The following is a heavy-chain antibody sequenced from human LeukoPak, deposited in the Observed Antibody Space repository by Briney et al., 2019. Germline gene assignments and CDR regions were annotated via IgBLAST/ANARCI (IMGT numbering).Heavy chain of an antibody. CDR3: ARGTPSSSGWLYYGMDV. J-gene: IGHJ6*02. D-gene: IGHD6-19*01. V-gene: IGHV3-30-3*01. Sequence: GGSLSLSCAASGFKFDNYAMTWVRQAPGKGLEWVAVISYDGSNKYYADSVKGRFTISRDNSKNTLYLQMNSLRAEDTAVYYCARGTPSSSGWLYYGMDVWGQGTTVTVSS. CDR2: ISYDGSNK. CDR1: GFKFDNYA.